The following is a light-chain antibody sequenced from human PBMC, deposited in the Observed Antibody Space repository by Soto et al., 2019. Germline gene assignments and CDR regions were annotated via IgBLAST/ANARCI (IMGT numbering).Light chain of an antibody. V-gene: IGKV3-11*01. CDR2: DAS. J-gene: IGKJ4*01. CDR1: QSVSSY. CDR3: QQRSNWPST. Sequence: EIVLTQSPATLSLSPGERATLSCRASQSVSSYLAWYQQKPGQAPRLLIYDASNRATGIPARFSGSGSGTDFTLTITSREPEEFAVYYCQQRSNWPSTFGGGTKVDIK.